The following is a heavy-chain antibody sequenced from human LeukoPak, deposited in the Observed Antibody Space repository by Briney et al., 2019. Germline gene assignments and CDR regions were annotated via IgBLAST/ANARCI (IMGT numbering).Heavy chain of an antibody. V-gene: IGHV3-74*01. Sequence: GGSLRLSCAASGFTFTSYWMHWVRQAPGKGLVWLSRINSDGTITSYADSLEGRFTISRDNAKNTVYLQMNSLRAEDTAVYYCARPGVGFDYWGQGALVTVSS. CDR1: GFTFTSYW. J-gene: IGHJ4*02. CDR2: INSDGTIT. CDR3: ARPGVGFDY.